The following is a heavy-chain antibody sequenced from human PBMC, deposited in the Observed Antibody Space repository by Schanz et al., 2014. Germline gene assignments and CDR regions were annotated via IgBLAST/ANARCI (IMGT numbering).Heavy chain of an antibody. Sequence: EADLVESGGGLIQRGESLRLSCSASGFSFSSYSMNWVRQAPGKGLEWLSYIDGKSTTVYYADSVKGRFTISRDNAKNSLYLQMNSLRAEDTAVYYCAREEGWGIAAAGPKHYYYGMDVWGQGTTVTDSS. D-gene: IGHD6-13*01. CDR1: GFSFSSYS. V-gene: IGHV3-48*04. CDR3: AREEGWGIAAAGPKHYYYGMDV. J-gene: IGHJ6*02. CDR2: IDGKSTTV.